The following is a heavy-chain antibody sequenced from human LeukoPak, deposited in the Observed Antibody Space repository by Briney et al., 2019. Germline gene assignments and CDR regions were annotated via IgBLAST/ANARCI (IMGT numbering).Heavy chain of an antibody. J-gene: IGHJ2*01. Sequence: PSETLSLTCAVYGGFFSCYYWSWIRQPPGKGLEWIGEINHSGSTNYNPSLKSQVTISLDTSKNQLSLQLSSVTAADKAVYYCARGDSGDYTPFDLWGRGTLVTVSS. CDR2: INHSGST. V-gene: IGHV4-34*01. CDR1: GGFFSCYY. CDR3: ARGDSGDYTPFDL. D-gene: IGHD4-17*01.